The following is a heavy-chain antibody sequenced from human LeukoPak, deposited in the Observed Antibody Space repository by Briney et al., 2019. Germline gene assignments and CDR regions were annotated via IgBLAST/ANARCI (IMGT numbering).Heavy chain of an antibody. CDR1: GFTFGKYW. D-gene: IGHD3-3*01. Sequence: GGSLRLSCVASGFTFGKYWMSWVRQAPGKGLEWVANIKLDGSEKNYVDSVKGRFTISRDNTKNSLYLQMKSLRAEDTAVFYCARDQYDTWSRRGNFDSWGQGTLVTVSS. J-gene: IGHJ4*02. CDR2: IKLDGSEK. CDR3: ARDQYDTWSRRGNFDS. V-gene: IGHV3-7*03.